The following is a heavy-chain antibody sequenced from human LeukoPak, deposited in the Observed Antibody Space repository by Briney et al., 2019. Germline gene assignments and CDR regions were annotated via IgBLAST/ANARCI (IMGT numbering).Heavy chain of an antibody. CDR3: ARGIAVVGDAFDI. D-gene: IGHD6-19*01. CDR1: GGSFSHYY. V-gene: IGHV4-39*01. Sequence: PSETLSLTCPVCGGSFSHYYWGWIRQPPGKGLEWIGSIYYSGSTYYNPSLKSRVTISVDTSKNQFSLKLSSVTAADTAVYYCARGIAVVGDAFDIWGQGTMVTVSS. CDR2: IYYSGST. J-gene: IGHJ3*02.